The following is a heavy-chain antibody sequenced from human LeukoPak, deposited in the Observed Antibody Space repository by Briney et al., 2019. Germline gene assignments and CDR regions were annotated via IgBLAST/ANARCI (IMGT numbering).Heavy chain of an antibody. Sequence: PGRSLRLSCAASGFTFRNYGMHWVRQAPGKRLEWVTFISNDGSDKYYADSVKGRFTVSRDNSNNTLHLQINSLRPEDTAVYYCAKDQGPLNYWGQGTLVTVSS. J-gene: IGHJ4*02. D-gene: IGHD2-8*01. CDR2: ISNDGSDK. CDR3: AKDQGPLNY. V-gene: IGHV3-30*18. CDR1: GFTFRNYG.